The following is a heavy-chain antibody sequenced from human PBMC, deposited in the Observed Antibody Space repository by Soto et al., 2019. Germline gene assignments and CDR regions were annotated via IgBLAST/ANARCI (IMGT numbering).Heavy chain of an antibody. CDR3: AKGRTFFDF. CDR2: ISDGDGAT. CDR1: GFAFSDYA. D-gene: IGHD3-16*01. V-gene: IGHV3-23*01. Sequence: EVHLLESGGGLVQPGGSLRLSCPASGFAFSDYAMTWVRQAPGKGLEWVSDISDGDGATHYADSVKGRFTISRDDSKNTLYLQMDSLRAEDAAVYYCAKGRTFFDFWGQGTLVTVSS. J-gene: IGHJ4*02.